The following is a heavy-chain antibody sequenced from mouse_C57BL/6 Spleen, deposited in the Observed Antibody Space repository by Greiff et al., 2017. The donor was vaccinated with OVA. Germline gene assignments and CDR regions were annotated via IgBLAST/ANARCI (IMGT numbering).Heavy chain of an antibody. J-gene: IGHJ4*01. CDR3: ARDYYGQSEDAMDY. CDR1: GYTFTSYW. V-gene: IGHV1-72*01. D-gene: IGHD1-1*01. Sequence: QVQLQQPGAELVKPGASVKLSCKASGYTFTSYWMHWVKQRPGRGLEWIGMIDPNSGGTKYNEKFKSKATLTVDKPSSTAYMQLRSLTSDDEAVDYCARDYYGQSEDAMDYWGQGTSGTVSS. CDR2: IDPNSGGT.